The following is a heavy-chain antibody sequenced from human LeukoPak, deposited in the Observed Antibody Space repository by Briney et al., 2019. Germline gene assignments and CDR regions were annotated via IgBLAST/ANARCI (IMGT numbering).Heavy chain of an antibody. CDR3: ARDGFGELSFWFYFDY. D-gene: IGHD3-10*01. CDR2: IIPIFGTA. Sequence: GASVTVSCKASGGTFSSYAISWVRQAPGQGLEWMGRIIPIFGTANYAQKFQGRVTITTDESTSTAYMELSSLRSEDTAVYYCARDGFGELSFWFYFDYWGQGTLVTVSS. J-gene: IGHJ4*02. CDR1: GGTFSSYA. V-gene: IGHV1-69*05.